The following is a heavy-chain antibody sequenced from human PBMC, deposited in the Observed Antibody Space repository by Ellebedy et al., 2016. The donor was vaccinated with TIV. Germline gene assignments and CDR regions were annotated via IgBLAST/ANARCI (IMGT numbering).Heavy chain of an antibody. CDR3: ARPYQRWLWFGDVGAFDI. V-gene: IGHV3-7*03. CDR1: GFSVTSND. Sequence: GESLKISXAASGFSVTSNDMSWVRQAPGKGLEWVANIKQDGSEKYYVDSVKGRFTISRDNAKNSLYLQMNSLRAEDTAVYYCARPYQRWLWFGDVGAFDIWGQGTMVTVSS. CDR2: IKQDGSEK. D-gene: IGHD3-10*01. J-gene: IGHJ3*02.